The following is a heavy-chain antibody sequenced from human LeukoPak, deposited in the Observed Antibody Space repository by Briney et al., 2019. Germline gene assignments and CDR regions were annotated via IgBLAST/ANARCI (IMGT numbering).Heavy chain of an antibody. CDR3: ARGDWDYDSSGYYSPY. J-gene: IGHJ4*02. D-gene: IGHD3-22*01. Sequence: SSETLSLTCAVYGGSFSGYYWSWIRQPPGKGLEWIGGINHSGSTNYDPSLKSRVTISVDTSKNQFSLKLSSVTAADTAVYYCARGDWDYDSSGYYSPYWGQGTLVTVSS. V-gene: IGHV4-34*01. CDR1: GGSFSGYY. CDR2: INHSGST.